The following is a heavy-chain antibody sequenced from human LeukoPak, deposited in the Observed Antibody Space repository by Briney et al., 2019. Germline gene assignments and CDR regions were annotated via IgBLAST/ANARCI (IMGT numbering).Heavy chain of an antibody. V-gene: IGHV3-23*01. Sequence: PGGSLRLSCAASGFTFSSYGMHRVRQAPGKGLEWVSAISGSGGSTYYADSVKGRFTISRDNSKNTLYLQMNSLRAEDTAVYYCAKDRGLLWFGELFQPHCFDYWGQGTLVTVSS. J-gene: IGHJ4*02. CDR1: GFTFSSYG. CDR3: AKDRGLLWFGELFQPHCFDY. D-gene: IGHD3-10*01. CDR2: ISGSGGST.